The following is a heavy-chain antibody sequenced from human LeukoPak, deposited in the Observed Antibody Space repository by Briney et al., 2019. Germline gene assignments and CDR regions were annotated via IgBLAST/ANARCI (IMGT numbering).Heavy chain of an antibody. CDR2: INSGGSET. D-gene: IGHD3-10*01. Sequence: GGSLRLSCAASGFMFGTFWMHWVRQTPGKGLLWVSRINSGGSETTYADSVKGRFTISRDNAKNTLYLQMNSLRAEDTAVYYCAREYTVRGVNVFDIWGQGTMVTVSS. V-gene: IGHV3-74*01. CDR1: GFMFGTFW. CDR3: AREYTVRGVNVFDI. J-gene: IGHJ3*02.